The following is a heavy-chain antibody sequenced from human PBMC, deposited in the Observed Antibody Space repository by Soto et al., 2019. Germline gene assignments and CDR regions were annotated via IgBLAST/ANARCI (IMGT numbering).Heavy chain of an antibody. Sequence: SETLSLTCAVYGGSFSGYYWSWIRQPPGKGLEWIGEINHSGSTNYNPSLKSRVTISVDTSKNQFSLKLSSVTAADTAVYYCERGRRMVRGRPLFDYWGQGTLVTVSS. CDR3: ERGRRMVRGRPLFDY. CDR2: INHSGST. CDR1: GGSFSGYY. V-gene: IGHV4-34*01. D-gene: IGHD3-10*01. J-gene: IGHJ4*02.